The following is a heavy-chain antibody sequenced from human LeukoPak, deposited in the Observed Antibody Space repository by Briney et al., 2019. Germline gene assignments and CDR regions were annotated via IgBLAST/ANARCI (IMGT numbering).Heavy chain of an antibody. CDR1: GYSISSGYY. Sequence: PSETLSLTCAVSGYSISSGYYWGWIRQPPGKGLEWVGSIYHSGSTYYNPSLKSRVTISVDTSKNQFSLKLSSVTAADTAVYYCARNWNYMMGWFDPWGQGTVVTVSS. CDR2: IYHSGST. D-gene: IGHD1-7*01. V-gene: IGHV4-38-2*01. J-gene: IGHJ5*02. CDR3: ARNWNYMMGWFDP.